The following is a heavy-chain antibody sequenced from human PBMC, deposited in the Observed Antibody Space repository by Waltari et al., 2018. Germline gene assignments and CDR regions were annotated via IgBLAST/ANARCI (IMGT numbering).Heavy chain of an antibody. D-gene: IGHD1-26*01. CDR3: AREIVYSGKNCFDY. V-gene: IGHV3-74*01. CDR2: SNGGGSGT. J-gene: IGHJ4*02. CDR1: GFTFRDYW. Sequence: EVQLVESGGGLIQPGGSLRLSCAASGFTFRDYWMHWVRQAPGKGSEGGGQAHGKGPVGVTRSNGGGSGTFSADSVKGRFTISRGNAKNTLDLQMNSLRDDDMAVYYCAREIVYSGKNCFDYWGQGTLVTVSS.